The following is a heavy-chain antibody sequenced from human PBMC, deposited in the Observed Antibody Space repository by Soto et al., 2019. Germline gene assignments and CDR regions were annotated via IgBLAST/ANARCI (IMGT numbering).Heavy chain of an antibody. D-gene: IGHD1-1*01. J-gene: IGHJ4*02. CDR1: GGSFSGYY. CDR3: ARRWYNYFDY. CDR2: INHSGST. V-gene: IGHV4-34*01. Sequence: SETLSLTCAVYGGSFSGYYWSWIRQPPGKGLEWIGEINHSGSTNYNPSLKSRVTISVDTSKNQFSLKLSSVTAADTAVYYCARRWYNYFDYWGQGTLVTVSS.